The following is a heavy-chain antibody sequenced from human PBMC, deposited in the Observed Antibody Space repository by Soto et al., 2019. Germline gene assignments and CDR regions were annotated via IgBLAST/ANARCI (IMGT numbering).Heavy chain of an antibody. CDR3: ARDRIAAAGSRYYGMDV. D-gene: IGHD6-13*01. V-gene: IGHV4-4*07. J-gene: IGHJ6*02. CDR2: MYASGIT. Sequence: PSETLSLTCNVSGDSIRSFYWSWIRQPAGKGLEWIGRMYASGITSYNPSLKSRVTMSVDTSKDLFSLKLTSVTAADTAVYYCARDRIAAAGSRYYGMDVWGQGTTVTVSS. CDR1: GDSIRSFY.